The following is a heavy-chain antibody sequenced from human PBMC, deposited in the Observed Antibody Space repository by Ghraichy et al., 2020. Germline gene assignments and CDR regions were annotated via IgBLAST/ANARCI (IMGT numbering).Heavy chain of an antibody. J-gene: IGHJ4*02. D-gene: IGHD4-17*01. CDR3: ARDPPYGDYIGAFDY. V-gene: IGHV6-1*01. Sequence: SQTLSLTCAISGDSVSSNSVAWNWIRQSPSRGLEWLGRTYYRSKWYNDYAASLKGRITINPDTSKNQFSLQLNSMTPEDTAVYYCARDPPYGDYIGAFDYWGQGTLVTVSS. CDR1: GDSVSSNSVA. CDR2: TYYRSKWYN.